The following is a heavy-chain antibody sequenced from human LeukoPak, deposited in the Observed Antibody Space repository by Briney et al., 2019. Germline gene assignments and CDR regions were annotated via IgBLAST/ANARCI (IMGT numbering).Heavy chain of an antibody. V-gene: IGHV1-58*01. J-gene: IGHJ4*02. Sequence: SVKVSCKASGFTFNTYSAVQWVRQARGQRLEWIGWIVVGSGHTNYAQKFQERVTITRDMSTSTAYMELNSLRSEDTAVYYCAADHPNYDYWGQGTLVTVSS. CDR3: AADHPNYDY. D-gene: IGHD5-24*01. CDR2: IVVGSGHT. CDR1: GFTFNTYSA.